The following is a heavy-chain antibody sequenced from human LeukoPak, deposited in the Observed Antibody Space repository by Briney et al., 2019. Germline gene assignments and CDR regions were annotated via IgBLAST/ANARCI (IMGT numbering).Heavy chain of an antibody. Sequence: GGSLRLSCAVSGTTLSNYGMSWVRQAPGKGLEWVAGISDSGGSTNYADSVKGRFTISRDNPKNTLYLQMNSLRAEDTAVYFCAKRGVVIRVILVGFHKEAYYFDSWGQGALVTVSS. CDR2: ISDSGGST. V-gene: IGHV3-23*01. CDR1: GTTLSNYG. J-gene: IGHJ4*02. D-gene: IGHD3-22*01. CDR3: AKRGVVIRVILVGFHKEAYYFDS.